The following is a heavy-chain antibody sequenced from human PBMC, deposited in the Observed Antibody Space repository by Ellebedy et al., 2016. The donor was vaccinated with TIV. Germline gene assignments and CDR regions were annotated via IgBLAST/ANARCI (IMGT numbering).Heavy chain of an antibody. CDR2: ISYDGSNK. D-gene: IGHD1-26*01. V-gene: IGHV3-30-3*01. CDR3: ASLPASGSYNGADAFDI. Sequence: PGGSLRLSCAASGFTFSSYAMHWVRQAPGKGLEWVAVISYDGSNKYYADSVKGRFTISRDNSKNTLYLQMNSLRAEDTAVYYCASLPASGSYNGADAFDIWGQGTMVTVSS. CDR1: GFTFSSYA. J-gene: IGHJ3*02.